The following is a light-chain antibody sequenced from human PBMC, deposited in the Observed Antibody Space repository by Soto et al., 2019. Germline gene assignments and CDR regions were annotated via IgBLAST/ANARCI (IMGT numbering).Light chain of an antibody. Sequence: QSALTQPASVSGCPGQSVTISCTGTSGDVGGSQYVSWYQQHPGKAPKLIISEVSNRPSGVANRFSGSKSGNTASLTISGLQAEDEADYYCSSRTTTSTYVFGTGTKVTVL. CDR1: SGDVGGSQY. V-gene: IGLV2-14*01. CDR3: SSRTTTSTYV. CDR2: EVS. J-gene: IGLJ1*01.